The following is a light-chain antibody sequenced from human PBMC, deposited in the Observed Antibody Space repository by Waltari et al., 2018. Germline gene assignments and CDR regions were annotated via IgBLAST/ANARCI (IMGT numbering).Light chain of an antibody. CDR3: QHYNSRPLT. V-gene: IGKV3-15*01. J-gene: IGKJ4*01. CDR2: GAS. CDR1: QSVRSN. Sequence: EIVMTPSPATRSVFPGERPTLSCRASQSVRSNLAWYQQRPGQAPRLLIYGASTRATGIPARFSGSGSGTDFTLTISSLQSEDFAVYYCQHYNSRPLTFGGGTKVEMK.